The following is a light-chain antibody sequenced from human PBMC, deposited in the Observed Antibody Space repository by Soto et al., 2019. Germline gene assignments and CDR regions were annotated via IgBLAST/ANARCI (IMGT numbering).Light chain of an antibody. V-gene: IGKV1-9*01. Sequence: PSFLSASVGDRVTITCRASQGISSYLAWYQQKPGKAPKLLIYAASTLQSGVPSRFSGSGSGTEFTLTISSLQPDDFATYYCQQYNSYSPWTFGQGTKVDIK. CDR3: QQYNSYSPWT. J-gene: IGKJ1*01. CDR1: QGISSY. CDR2: AAS.